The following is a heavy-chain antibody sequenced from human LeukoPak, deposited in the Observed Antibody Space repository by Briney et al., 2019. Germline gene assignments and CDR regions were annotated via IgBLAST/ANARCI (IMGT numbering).Heavy chain of an antibody. V-gene: IGHV3-7*01. J-gene: IGHJ4*02. CDR2: IQPDGTAK. CDR3: ARWNYDSLTGYYIDY. D-gene: IGHD3-9*01. Sequence: GGSLRLSCAASGFTFGTHWMTWVRQAPGKGLAWVANIQPDGTAKEYVGSVKGRFSIPRDHAENSVYLQMNSLRAEDTGVYYCARWNYDSLTGYYIDYWGQGTLVAVSS. CDR1: GFTFGTHW.